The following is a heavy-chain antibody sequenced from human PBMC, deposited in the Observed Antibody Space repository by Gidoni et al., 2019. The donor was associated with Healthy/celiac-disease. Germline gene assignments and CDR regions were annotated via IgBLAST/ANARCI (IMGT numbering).Heavy chain of an antibody. Sequence: QVQLQQWGAGLFKPSETLSLTCAGYGVSFSGYYWSWNRQPPGKGLEWNGEINHSGSTNYNPSLKSRVTISVDTSKNQFSLKLSSVTAADTAVYYCARGYGYYYGSGSYYYFDYWGQGTLVTVSS. CDR2: INHSGST. V-gene: IGHV4-34*01. J-gene: IGHJ4*02. CDR1: GVSFSGYY. CDR3: ARGYGYYYGSGSYYYFDY. D-gene: IGHD3-10*01.